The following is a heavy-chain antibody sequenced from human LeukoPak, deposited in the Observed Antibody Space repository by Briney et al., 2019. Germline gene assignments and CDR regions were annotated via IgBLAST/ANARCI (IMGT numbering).Heavy chain of an antibody. CDR1: GGSISSYY. Sequence: SETLSLTCTVSGGSISSYYWSWIRQPPGKGLEWIGYIYYSGSTNYNPSLKSRVTISVDTSKNHFSLKLSSVTAADTAVYYCARAPHGRSYYYYMDVWGKGTTVIVSS. V-gene: IGHV4-59*01. CDR3: ARAPHGRSYYYYMDV. CDR2: IYYSGST. J-gene: IGHJ6*03.